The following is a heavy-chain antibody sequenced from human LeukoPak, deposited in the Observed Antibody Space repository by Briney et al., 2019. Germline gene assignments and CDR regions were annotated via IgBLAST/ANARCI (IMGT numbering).Heavy chain of an antibody. J-gene: IGHJ6*02. V-gene: IGHV4-31*03. D-gene: IGHD6-13*01. CDR3: ASHTQYSSSWSYYYYGMDV. CDR2: IYYSGST. CDR1: GGSISSGGYY. Sequence: PSETLSLTCTVSGGSISSGGYYWSWIRQHPGKGLEWIGYIYYSGSTYYNPSLKSRVTISVDTSKSQFSLKLSSVTAADTAVYHCASHTQYSSSWSYYYYGMDVWGQGTTVTVSS.